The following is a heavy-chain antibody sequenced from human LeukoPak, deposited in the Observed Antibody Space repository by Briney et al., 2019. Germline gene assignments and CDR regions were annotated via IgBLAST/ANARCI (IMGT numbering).Heavy chain of an antibody. Sequence: GRSLRLSCAASGFTFSSYGMHWVRQAPGKGLEWVAVIWYDGSNKYYADSVKGRFTISRDNSKNTLYLQMNSLRAEDTAVYYCARVVRFDYYGSGSSLDVWGQGTTVTVSS. D-gene: IGHD3-10*01. CDR2: IWYDGSNK. CDR3: ARVVRFDYYGSGSSLDV. V-gene: IGHV3-33*01. J-gene: IGHJ6*02. CDR1: GFTFSSYG.